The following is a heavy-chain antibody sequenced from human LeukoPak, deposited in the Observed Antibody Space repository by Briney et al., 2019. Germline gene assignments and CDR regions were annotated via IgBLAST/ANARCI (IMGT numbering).Heavy chain of an antibody. D-gene: IGHD3-22*01. CDR2: ISAYNGNT. CDR1: GYTFTSYG. CDR3: ARPLRYYDSSGLFDY. Sequence: ASVKVSCKDSGYTFTSYGISWVRQAPGQGLEWMGWISAYNGNTNYAQKLQGRVTMTTDTSTSTAYMELRSLRSDDTAVYYCARPLRYYDSSGLFDYWGQGTLVTVSS. V-gene: IGHV1-18*01. J-gene: IGHJ4*02.